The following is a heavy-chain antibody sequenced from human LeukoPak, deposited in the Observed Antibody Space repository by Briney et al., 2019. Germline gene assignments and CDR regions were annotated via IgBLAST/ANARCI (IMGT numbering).Heavy chain of an antibody. CDR1: GFTFSTYW. CDR2: INRDGSST. CDR3: ARGPGTGDFDI. Sequence: GGSLRLSCAASGFTFSTYWMHWVRQAPEKGLVWVSRINRDGSSTSYADSVKGRFTISRDNAKNSLFLQMNSLRADDTAVYYCARGPGTGDFDIWGQGTMVTVSS. D-gene: IGHD3-10*01. V-gene: IGHV3-74*01. J-gene: IGHJ3*02.